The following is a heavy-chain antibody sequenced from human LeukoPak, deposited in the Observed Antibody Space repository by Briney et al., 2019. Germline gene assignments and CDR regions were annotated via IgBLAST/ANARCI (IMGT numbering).Heavy chain of an antibody. V-gene: IGHV4-59*01. CDR3: AKDIHYSSSIYYFDY. J-gene: IGHJ4*02. CDR2: IYYSGRT. D-gene: IGHD6-6*01. Sequence: SETLSLTCTVSGGSISSYYWSWIRQPPGKGLEWIGYIYYSGRTNYNPSLKSRVTISVDTSKNQFSLKLSSVTAADTAVYYCAKDIHYSSSIYYFDYWGQGTLVTVSS. CDR1: GGSISSYY.